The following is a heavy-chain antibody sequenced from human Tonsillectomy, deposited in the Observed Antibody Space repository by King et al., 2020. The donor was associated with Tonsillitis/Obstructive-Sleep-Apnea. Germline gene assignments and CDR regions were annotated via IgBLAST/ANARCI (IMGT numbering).Heavy chain of an antibody. D-gene: IGHD6-13*01. Sequence: VQLVESGAEVKKPGASVKVSCKASGYTFTNYYMHWVRQAPGQGLEWMGRINPNSGGTNYAQKFQDRVTVTRDKSISTAYMELSRLRSYDTAVYFWAREVIIAAAGVDDAFDIWGQGTMVTVSS. CDR2: INPNSGGT. J-gene: IGHJ3*02. CDR1: GYTFTNYY. CDR3: AREVIIAAAGVDDAFDI. V-gene: IGHV1-2*06.